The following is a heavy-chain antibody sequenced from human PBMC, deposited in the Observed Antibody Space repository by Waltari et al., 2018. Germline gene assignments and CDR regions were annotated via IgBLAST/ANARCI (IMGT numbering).Heavy chain of an antibody. D-gene: IGHD3-22*01. Sequence: ELQLLESGGGLVQSGGSLRLSCAASGIPFSSYAMSWVRQAPGKGLEWVSGIRNSGDSTDYADSVQGRFTISRDNSKNTLYLYMNSLRAEDTAVYYCARLYYTADYWGQGTLVTVSS. CDR3: ARLYYTADY. CDR1: GIPFSSYA. V-gene: IGHV3-23*01. CDR2: IRNSGDST. J-gene: IGHJ4*02.